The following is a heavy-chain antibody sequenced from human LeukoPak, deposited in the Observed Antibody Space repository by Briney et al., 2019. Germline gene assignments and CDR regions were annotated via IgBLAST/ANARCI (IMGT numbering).Heavy chain of an antibody. V-gene: IGHV3-11*04. CDR3: ARDTPHYYDSSGYYPVDY. CDR2: ISSSGSSI. J-gene: IGHJ4*02. CDR1: GFTFSDYY. Sequence: GGSLRLSCAASGFTFSDYYMSWISQTPGKGLEWVSYISSSGSSIYYADSVKGRFTISRDNAKNSLYLQMNSLTVEDTAVYYCARDTPHYYDSSGYYPVDYWGQGTLVTVSS. D-gene: IGHD3-22*01.